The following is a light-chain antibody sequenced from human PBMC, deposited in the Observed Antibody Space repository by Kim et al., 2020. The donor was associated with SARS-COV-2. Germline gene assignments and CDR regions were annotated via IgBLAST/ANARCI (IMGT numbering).Light chain of an antibody. Sequence: AIQMTQSPSSLSASVGDRVTITCRASQGIRTDLGWYQQKQGMPPRLLINAASSLHSGVPSRFSGSGSGTDSTLTISSLQPEDFATYYCLQDYNFPYTFGQGTKLEI. V-gene: IGKV1-6*01. CDR3: LQDYNFPYT. CDR2: AAS. CDR1: QGIRTD. J-gene: IGKJ2*01.